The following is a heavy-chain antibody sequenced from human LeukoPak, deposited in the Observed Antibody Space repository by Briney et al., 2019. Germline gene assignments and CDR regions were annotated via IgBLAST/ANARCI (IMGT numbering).Heavy chain of an antibody. CDR1: GFTFSSYG. Sequence: GGSLRLSCAASGFTFSSYGMSWVRQAPGKGLEWVSAISGSGGSTYYADSVKGRFTVSRDNSKKTVFLQMNSLRAEDTAVYYCAKEATVLMWFGNDAFDMWGQGTMVTVSS. D-gene: IGHD3-10*01. J-gene: IGHJ3*02. CDR2: ISGSGGST. CDR3: AKEATVLMWFGNDAFDM. V-gene: IGHV3-23*01.